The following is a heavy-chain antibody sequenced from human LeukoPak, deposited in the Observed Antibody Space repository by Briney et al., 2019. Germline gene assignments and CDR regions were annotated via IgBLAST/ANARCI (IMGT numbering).Heavy chain of an antibody. CDR2: ISGSGGST. J-gene: IGHJ4*02. Sequence: GGSLRLSCAASGFTFSSYAMSWVRQAPGKGLEWVSAISGSGGSTYYADSVKGRFTISRDNAKNSLYLQMNSLRAEDTAVYYCARVRQDTFDYWGQGTLVTVSS. CDR1: GFTFSSYA. V-gene: IGHV3-23*01. CDR3: ARVRQDTFDY.